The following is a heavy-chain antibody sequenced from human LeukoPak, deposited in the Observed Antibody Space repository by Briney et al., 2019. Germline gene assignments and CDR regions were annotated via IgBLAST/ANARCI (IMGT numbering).Heavy chain of an antibody. CDR3: AREYGNMTMVTNFGY. Sequence: SVKVSCKASGGTFSSSPITWVRQAPGQGLEWMGRIIPILAIANYAQKFQGRVTITADKSTRTAYMELISLRSEDTAVYYCAREYGNMTMVTNFGYWGQGTLVTVSS. CDR1: GGTFSSSP. V-gene: IGHV1-69*04. D-gene: IGHD4-17*01. J-gene: IGHJ4*02. CDR2: IIPILAIA.